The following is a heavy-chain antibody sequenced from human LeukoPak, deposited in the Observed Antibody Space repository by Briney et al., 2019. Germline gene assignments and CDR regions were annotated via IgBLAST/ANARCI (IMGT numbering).Heavy chain of an antibody. CDR1: GFTFNNYA. CDR3: AKDPSPYCGGDCYIDY. D-gene: IGHD2-21*02. J-gene: IGHJ4*02. V-gene: IGHV3-23*01. CDR2: IRNAGGGT. Sequence: GGSLRLPCAASGFTFNNYAMSWVRQTPGKGLEWVSTIRNAGGGTYYADSVKGRFTISRDHSKNTLYLQMNSLRAEDTALYYCAKDPSPYCGGDCYIDYWGQGTLVTVSS.